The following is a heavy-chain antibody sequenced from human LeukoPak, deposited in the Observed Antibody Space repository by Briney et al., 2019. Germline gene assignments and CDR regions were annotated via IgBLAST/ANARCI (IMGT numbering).Heavy chain of an antibody. Sequence: SETLSLTCTVSGGSISSYYWSWIRQPAGKGLEWIGRIYTSGSTNYNPSLKSRVTMSVDTSKNQFSLKLSSVTAADTAVYYCARDTYCSSTSCFPYYMDVWGKGTTVTVSS. CDR1: GGSISSYY. CDR2: IYTSGST. J-gene: IGHJ6*03. V-gene: IGHV4-4*07. D-gene: IGHD2-2*01. CDR3: ARDTYCSSTSCFPYYMDV.